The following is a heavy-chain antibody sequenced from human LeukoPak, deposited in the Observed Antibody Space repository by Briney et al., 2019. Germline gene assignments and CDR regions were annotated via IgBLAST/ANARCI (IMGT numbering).Heavy chain of an antibody. D-gene: IGHD6-13*01. J-gene: IGHJ5*02. V-gene: IGHV3-66*02. CDR3: ARGAAAGTDWFDP. CDR2: IYRGGST. CDR1: GFTFSSNY. Sequence: GGSLRLSCAASGFTFSSNYMSWVRQAPGKGLEWGSVIYRGGSTYYADSVKGLFTISRDNSKNTLYLQMNSLRAEDAAVYYCARGAAAGTDWFDPWGQGTLVTVSS.